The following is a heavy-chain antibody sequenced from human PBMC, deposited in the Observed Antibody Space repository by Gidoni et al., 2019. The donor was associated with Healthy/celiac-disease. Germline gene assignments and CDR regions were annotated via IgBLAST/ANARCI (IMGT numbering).Heavy chain of an antibody. CDR1: GFTFSSYG. J-gene: IGHJ4*02. CDR2: ISYDGSNK. V-gene: IGHV3-30*18. D-gene: IGHD5-12*01. CDR3: AKDFGYSGYDLDDYFDY. Sequence: QVQLVESGGGVVQPGRSLRLSCAASGFTFSSYGMHWVSQAPGKGLEWVAVISYDGSNKYYADSVKGRFTISRDNSKNTLYLQMNSLRAEDTAVYYCAKDFGYSGYDLDDYFDYWGQGTLVTVSS.